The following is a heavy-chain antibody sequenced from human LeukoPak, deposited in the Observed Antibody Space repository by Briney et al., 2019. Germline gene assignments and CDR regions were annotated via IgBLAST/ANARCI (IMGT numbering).Heavy chain of an antibody. J-gene: IGHJ5*02. V-gene: IGHV1-18*01. CDR3: ARVSPHRKMSYGNQNWFDT. CDR1: GYTFTSYD. Sequence: GASVKVSCKASGYTFTSYDINWVRQATGQGLEWMGWISGYNGYTKYAQKLQGRVTMTTDTSTSTAHMELRSLRSGDTAVYYCARVSPHRKMSYGNQNWFDTWGQGTLVTVSS. D-gene: IGHD3-16*01. CDR2: ISGYNGYT.